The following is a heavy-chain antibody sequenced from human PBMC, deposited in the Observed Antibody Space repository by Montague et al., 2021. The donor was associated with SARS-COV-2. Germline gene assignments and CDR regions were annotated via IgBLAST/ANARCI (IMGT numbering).Heavy chain of an antibody. D-gene: IGHD2-2*01. CDR3: ARDRGVQYQLQLPFYFDY. CDR1: GGSFSGYY. V-gene: IGHV4-34*01. CDR2: IYHSGST. J-gene: IGHJ4*02. Sequence: SETLSLTCAVYGGSFSGYYWSWIRQPPGKGLEWIGEIYHSGSTNYYPSLKSRVTISVDTSKNQFSLRLSSVTAADTAVYYCARDRGVQYQLQLPFYFDYWGQGTLVTVSS.